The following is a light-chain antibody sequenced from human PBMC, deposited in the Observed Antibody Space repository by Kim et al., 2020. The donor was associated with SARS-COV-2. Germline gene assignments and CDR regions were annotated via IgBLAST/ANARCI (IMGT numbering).Light chain of an antibody. V-gene: IGLV3-21*04. CDR2: YDR. J-gene: IGLJ2*01. CDR3: QVWDNYSDHVV. CDR1: NIGTRS. Sequence: SYELTQPPSVSVAPGKTARITCAGNNIGTRSVHWYQQKPGQAPVLVISYDRDRPSGIPERLSGSNSGNTATLTITRVEAGDEADYFCQVWDNYSDHVVFGGGTQLTVL.